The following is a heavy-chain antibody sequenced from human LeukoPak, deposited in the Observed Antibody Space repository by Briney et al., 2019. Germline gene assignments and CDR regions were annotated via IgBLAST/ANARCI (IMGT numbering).Heavy chain of an antibody. CDR3: ARGGHCTNGVCYSFEY. J-gene: IGHJ4*02. V-gene: IGHV1-18*04. D-gene: IGHD2-8*01. CDR1: GYTFTGYY. CDR2: VSPYDGRT. Sequence: VASVKVSCKASGYTFTGYYMHWVRQAPGQGLEWMGWVSPYDGRTNYAQKLQGRVTMTTDTSTSTGYMELRSLRSDDTAVYYCARGGHCTNGVCYSFEYWGQGTLVTVSS.